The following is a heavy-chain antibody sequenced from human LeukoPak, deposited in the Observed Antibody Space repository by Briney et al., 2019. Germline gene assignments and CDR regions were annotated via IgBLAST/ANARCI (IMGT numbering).Heavy chain of an antibody. CDR3: AKDSRHLSSTRGGLKESRGGFSDD. V-gene: IGHV3-23*01. CDR1: GFTFSSYS. J-gene: IGHJ4*02. Sequence: GGSLRPSCAASGFTFSSYSMNWVRQAPGKGLAWVSTISGSGGGTYFADSVKGRFTISRDNSKNTLYLQMNNLRAEDTAVYYCAKDSRHLSSTRGGLKESRGGFSDDWGQGTLVIVSS. D-gene: IGHD6-13*01. CDR2: ISGSGGGT.